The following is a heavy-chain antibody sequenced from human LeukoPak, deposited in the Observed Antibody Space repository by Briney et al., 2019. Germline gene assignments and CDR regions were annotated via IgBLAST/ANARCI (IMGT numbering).Heavy chain of an antibody. Sequence: SVKVSCKASGYTFTSYYMHWVRQAPGQGLEWMGGIIPIFGTANYAQKFQGRVTITADESTSTAYMELSSLRSEDTAVYYCALAGRNFDYWGQGTLVTVSS. J-gene: IGHJ4*02. V-gene: IGHV1-69*13. CDR3: ALAGRNFDY. CDR2: IIPIFGTA. CDR1: GYTFTSYY.